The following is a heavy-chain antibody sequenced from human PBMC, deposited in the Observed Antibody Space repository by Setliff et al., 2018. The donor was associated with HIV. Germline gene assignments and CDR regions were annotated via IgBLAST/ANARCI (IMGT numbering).Heavy chain of an antibody. Sequence: PSETLSLTCTVSGGSISSYYWSWIRQPPGKGLEWIGYIYYSRSTNYNPSLKSRVTISVDTSKNQFSLKLSSVTAADTAVYYCASYNFWSGYSNYWGQGTLVTVSS. D-gene: IGHD3-3*01. CDR1: GGSISSYY. J-gene: IGHJ4*02. V-gene: IGHV4-59*08. CDR2: IYYSRST. CDR3: ASYNFWSGYSNY.